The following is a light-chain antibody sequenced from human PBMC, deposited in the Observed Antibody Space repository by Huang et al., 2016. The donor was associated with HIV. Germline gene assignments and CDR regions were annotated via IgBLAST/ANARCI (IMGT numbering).Light chain of an antibody. Sequence: DIVMTQSPLSLPVTPGEPASISCRSSPSLLHSNGYNYLDWYLQKPGQSPQLLIYLGSNRASGVPDRFSGSGSGTDFTLKISRVEAEDVGVYYCMQALQPPPTFGQGTKVEIK. CDR1: PSLLHSNGYNY. J-gene: IGKJ1*01. CDR3: MQALQPPPT. CDR2: LGS. V-gene: IGKV2-28*01.